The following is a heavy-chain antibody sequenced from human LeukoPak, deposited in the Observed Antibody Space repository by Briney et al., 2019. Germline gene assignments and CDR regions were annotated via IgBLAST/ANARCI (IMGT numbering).Heavy chain of an antibody. V-gene: IGHV3-23*01. CDR1: KFTFSSYA. Sequence: PGGSLRLSCAASKFTFSSYAMSWVRQAPGKGLEWVSSISGSGDSTYYADSVKGRFTISRDNSKNTLYLQMNSLRAEDTAVYYCAKWTRDYYDSSGYLYYFDYWGQGTLVTVSS. D-gene: IGHD3-22*01. CDR3: AKWTRDYYDSSGYLYYFDY. CDR2: ISGSGDST. J-gene: IGHJ4*02.